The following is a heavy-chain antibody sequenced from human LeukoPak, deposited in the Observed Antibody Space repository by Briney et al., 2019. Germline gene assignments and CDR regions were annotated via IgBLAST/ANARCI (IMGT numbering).Heavy chain of an antibody. V-gene: IGHV3-30-3*01. J-gene: IGHJ4*02. D-gene: IGHD5-18*01. CDR1: GFTFSSYA. CDR3: ARDDTAMGPCDY. Sequence: GRSLRLSCAASGFTFSSYAMHWVRQAPGKGLEWVAVISYDGGNKYYADSVKGRFTISRDNSKNTLYLQMNSLRAEDTAVYYCARDDTAMGPCDYWGQGTLVTVSS. CDR2: ISYDGGNK.